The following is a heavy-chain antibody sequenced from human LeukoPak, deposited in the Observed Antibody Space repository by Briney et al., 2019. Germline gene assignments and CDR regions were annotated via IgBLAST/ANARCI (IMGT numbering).Heavy chain of an antibody. CDR1: GGSISSSSYY. CDR3: ARDSNTLRPFDY. J-gene: IGHJ4*02. D-gene: IGHD4-17*01. CDR2: IYYSGST. Sequence: TSETPSLTCTVSGGSISSSSYYWGWIRQPPGKGLEWIGSIYYSGSTYYNPSLKSRVTISVDTSKNQFSLKLSSVTAADTAVYYCARDSNTLRPFDYWGQGTLVTVSS. V-gene: IGHV4-39*01.